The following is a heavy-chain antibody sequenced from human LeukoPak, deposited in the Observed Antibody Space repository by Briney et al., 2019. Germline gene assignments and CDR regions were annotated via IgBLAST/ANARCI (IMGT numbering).Heavy chain of an antibody. CDR2: IYYSGST. Sequence: PSETLSLTCTASGGSMSGSSYYWGSIRQPPGKGLEWIGSIYYSGSTNYNPSLKCRVTMSVDTSKNQFSLKLSSVTAADTAVYNCARGIPLNYWGQGTLVTVSS. CDR1: GGSMSGSSYY. CDR3: ARGIPLNY. J-gene: IGHJ4*02. V-gene: IGHV4-39*07. D-gene: IGHD2-2*02.